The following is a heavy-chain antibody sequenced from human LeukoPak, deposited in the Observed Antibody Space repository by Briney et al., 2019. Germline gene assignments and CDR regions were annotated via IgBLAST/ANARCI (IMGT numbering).Heavy chain of an antibody. CDR1: GFTFSSYA. CDR3: ASRITISGY. Sequence: GGSLRLSCAASGFTFSSYAMHWVRQAPGKGLEWVAVISYDGSNKYYADSVKGRFTISRDNSKNTLYLQMNSLRAEDTAVYYCASRITISGYWGQGTLVTVSS. CDR2: ISYDGSNK. J-gene: IGHJ4*02. V-gene: IGHV3-30-3*01. D-gene: IGHD3-9*01.